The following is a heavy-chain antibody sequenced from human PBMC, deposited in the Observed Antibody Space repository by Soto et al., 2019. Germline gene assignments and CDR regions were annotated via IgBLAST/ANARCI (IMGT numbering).Heavy chain of an antibody. CDR1: GGTFSSYT. CDR3: ASRGSYGGDYFDY. V-gene: IGHV1-69*02. CDR2: IIPILGIA. Sequence: ASVKVSCKASGGTFSSYTISWVRQAPGQGLEWMGRIIPILGIANYAQKFQGRVTITADKSTSTAYMELSSLRSEDTAVYYCASRGSYGGDYFDYWGQGTLVTVSS. J-gene: IGHJ4*02. D-gene: IGHD1-26*01.